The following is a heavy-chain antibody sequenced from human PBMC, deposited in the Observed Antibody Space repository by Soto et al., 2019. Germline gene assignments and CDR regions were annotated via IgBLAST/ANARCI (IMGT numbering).Heavy chain of an antibody. CDR2: IKSKTDGGTT. V-gene: IGHV3-15*01. J-gene: IGHJ4*02. CDR1: GFTFSNAW. D-gene: IGHD3-22*01. CDR3: TTVGYYDSSGYYSLSDY. Sequence: GGSLRLSCAASGFTFSNAWMSWVRQAPGKGLEWVGRIKSKTDGGTTDYAAPVKGRFTISRDDSKNTLYLQMNSLKTEDTAVYYCTTVGYYDSSGYYSLSDYWGQGTLVTVSS.